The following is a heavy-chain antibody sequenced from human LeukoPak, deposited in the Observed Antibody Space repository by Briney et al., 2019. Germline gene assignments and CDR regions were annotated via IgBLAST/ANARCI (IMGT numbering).Heavy chain of an antibody. CDR2: ISGSGGST. V-gene: IGHV3-23*01. Sequence: GGSLRLSCAASGFIFRNYWMSWVRQAPGKGLEWVSAISGSGGSTYYADSVKGRFTISRDNSKNTLYLQMNSLRAEDTAVYYCAKGHYYGSGPIPKRPDFSFDYWGQGTLVTVSS. J-gene: IGHJ4*02. CDR1: GFIFRNYW. CDR3: AKGHYYGSGPIPKRPDFSFDY. D-gene: IGHD3-10*01.